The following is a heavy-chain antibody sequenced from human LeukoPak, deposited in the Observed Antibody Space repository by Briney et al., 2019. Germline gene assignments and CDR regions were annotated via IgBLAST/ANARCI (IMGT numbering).Heavy chain of an antibody. V-gene: IGHV3-30*02. CDR1: GFTFSSYG. CDR2: IRYDGSNK. D-gene: IGHD3-10*01. J-gene: IGHJ4*02. CDR3: AKPGARGSGIFDY. Sequence: GGSLRLSCAASGFTFSSYGMHWVRQAPGKGLEWVAFIRYDGSNKYYADSVKGRFTISRDNSKNTLYLQMNSLRAEGTAVYYCAKPGARGSGIFDYWGQGTLVTVSS.